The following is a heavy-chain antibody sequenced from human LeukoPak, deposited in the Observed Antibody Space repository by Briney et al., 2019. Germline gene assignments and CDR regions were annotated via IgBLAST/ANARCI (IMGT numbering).Heavy chain of an antibody. V-gene: IGHV1-18*01. J-gene: IGHJ5*02. CDR1: GYTFTSYG. CDR2: ISAYNGNT. Sequence: ASVKVSCKASGYTFTSYGISWVRQAPGQGLEWMGWISAYNGNTNYAQKLQGRVTMTTDTSTSTAYMELRSLRSDDTAVYYCARDSWELLNHNWFDPWGQGTLVIVSS. CDR3: ARDSWELLNHNWFDP. D-gene: IGHD1-26*01.